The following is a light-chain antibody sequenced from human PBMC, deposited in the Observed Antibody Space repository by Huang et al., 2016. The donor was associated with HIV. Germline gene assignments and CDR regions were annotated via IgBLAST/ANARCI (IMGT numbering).Light chain of an antibody. J-gene: IGKJ5*01. CDR2: SAS. CDR1: QDISIW. CDR3: LQADISPRS. V-gene: IGKV1-12*01. Sequence: DIQMTQSPSSVSASEGDTVTITCRASQDISIWLAWYQQKPREAPTLLIHSASILVSGVPSRFSGCGSGTNFSLTINGLRPDDFATYYCLQADISPRSFGQGTRLDIQ.